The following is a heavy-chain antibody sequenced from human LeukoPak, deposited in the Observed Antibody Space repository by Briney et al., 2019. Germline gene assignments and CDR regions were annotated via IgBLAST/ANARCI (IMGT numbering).Heavy chain of an antibody. CDR3: ARGPKYSSSWYAWFDP. CDR1: GFTFSSYA. D-gene: IGHD6-13*01. V-gene: IGHV3-64*01. CDR2: ISSNGGST. Sequence: PGGSLRLSCAAYGFTFSSYAMHWVPPAPGKGLEYVSAISSNGGSTYYANSVKGRFTISRDNSKSTLYLQMGSLRAEDMGVDYCARGPKYSSSWYAWFDPWGQGTLVTASS. J-gene: IGHJ5*02.